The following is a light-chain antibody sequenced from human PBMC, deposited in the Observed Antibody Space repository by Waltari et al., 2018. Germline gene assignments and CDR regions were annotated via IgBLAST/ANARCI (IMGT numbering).Light chain of an antibody. CDR1: SSDVGVYNF. CDR3: SSYTTSNTLWV. J-gene: IGLJ3*02. Sequence: QSALTQPASVSGSPGQSNTILCTGTSSDVGVYNFVSWYQQHPGKAPQLIISHVNSRPSGVSNRFSGSKSGNTASLTISELQAEDGADYYCSSYTTSNTLWVFGGRTKLTVL. CDR2: HVN. V-gene: IGLV2-14*03.